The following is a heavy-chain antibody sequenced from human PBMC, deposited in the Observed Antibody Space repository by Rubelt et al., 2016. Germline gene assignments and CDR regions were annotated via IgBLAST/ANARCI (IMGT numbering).Heavy chain of an antibody. CDR1: GGSVSSGSYY. V-gene: IGHV4-61*01. CDR3: ARDSSGYAGFDY. D-gene: IGHD6-19*01. Sequence: QVQLQESGPGLVKPSETLSLTCTVSGGSVSSGSYYWSWIRQPPGKGLEWIGYIYYSGSTNYNPALKSRVTISVETSKNQFALKLSAVTAADTAVYYCARDSSGYAGFDYWGQGTLVTVSS. CDR2: IYYSGST. J-gene: IGHJ4*02.